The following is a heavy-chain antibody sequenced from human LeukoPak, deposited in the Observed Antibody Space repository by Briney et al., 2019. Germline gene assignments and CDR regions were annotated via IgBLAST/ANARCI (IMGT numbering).Heavy chain of an antibody. V-gene: IGHV3-21*01. J-gene: IGHJ4*02. Sequence: PGGSLRPSCAASGFTFSSYSMNWVRQAPGKGLEWASSISSSSSYIYYADSVKGRFTISRDNAKNSLYLQMNSLRAADTAVYYCARGRPTAGIPFDYWGQGTLVTVSS. CDR1: GFTFSSYS. CDR3: ARGRPTAGIPFDY. D-gene: IGHD6-13*01. CDR2: ISSSSSYI.